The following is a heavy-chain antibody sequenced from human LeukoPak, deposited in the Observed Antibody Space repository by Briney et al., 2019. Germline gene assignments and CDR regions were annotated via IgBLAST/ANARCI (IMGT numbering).Heavy chain of an antibody. CDR3: ARDVGRYCSSTSCYTDWFDP. J-gene: IGHJ5*02. D-gene: IGHD2-2*02. Sequence: GASVKVSCKASGYTFTGYYMHWVQQAPGQGLEWMGWINPNSGGTNYAQKFQGRVTMTRDTSISTAYMELSRLRSDDTAVYYCARDVGRYCSSTSCYTDWFDPWGQGTLVTVSS. CDR2: INPNSGGT. V-gene: IGHV1-2*02. CDR1: GYTFTGYY.